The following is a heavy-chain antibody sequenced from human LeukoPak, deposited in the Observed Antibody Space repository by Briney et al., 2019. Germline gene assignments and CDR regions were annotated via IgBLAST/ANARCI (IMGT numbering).Heavy chain of an antibody. V-gene: IGHV3-23*01. D-gene: IGHD2-2*01. CDR2: FSGSGSGT. CDR3: ARGCGSASCPYFFDN. Sequence: GGSLRLSCAGSGLTFSNYAMSWVRQAPGGELEWVSTFSGSGSGTHYADSVKGRFTISRDNAWNSLYLQMDSLRAEDTAVYYCARGCGSASCPYFFDNWGQGTLVTVSS. CDR1: GLTFSNYA. J-gene: IGHJ4*02.